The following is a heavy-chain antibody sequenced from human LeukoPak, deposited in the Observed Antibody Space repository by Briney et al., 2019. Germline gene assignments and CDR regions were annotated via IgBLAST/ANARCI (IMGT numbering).Heavy chain of an antibody. D-gene: IGHD1-14*01. CDR2: IKQDGSEK. CDR1: GFTFSSYW. Sequence: GGSLRLSCAASGFTFSSYWMSWVRQAPGKGLEWVANIKQDGSEKYYVDSVKGRFTISRDNSKNTLYLQMNSLRAEDTAVYYCAKEQYGSFDYWGQGTLVTVSS. CDR3: AKEQYGSFDY. V-gene: IGHV3-7*03. J-gene: IGHJ4*02.